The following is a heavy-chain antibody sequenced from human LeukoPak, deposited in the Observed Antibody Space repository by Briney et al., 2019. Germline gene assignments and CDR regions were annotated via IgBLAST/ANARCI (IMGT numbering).Heavy chain of an antibody. Sequence: GGSLRLSCAASGFTFSSYAMSWVRQAPGKGLEWGSAISGSGGSTYYADSVKGRFTISRDNSKNPLYLQMNSLRAEDTAVYYCAKEYGLVVPAYYFDYWGQGTLVTASS. D-gene: IGHD2-2*01. J-gene: IGHJ4*02. CDR1: GFTFSSYA. CDR2: ISGSGGST. CDR3: AKEYGLVVPAYYFDY. V-gene: IGHV3-23*01.